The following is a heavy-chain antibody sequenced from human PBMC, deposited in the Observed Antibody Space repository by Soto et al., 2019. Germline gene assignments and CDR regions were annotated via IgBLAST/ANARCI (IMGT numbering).Heavy chain of an antibody. D-gene: IGHD1-26*01. CDR3: GRGRSGQIVVFY. J-gene: IGHJ4*02. CDR2: IGPESGAT. CDR1: GYSFTGHY. Sequence: SVKVSCKASGYSFTGHYIHWVRQAPEQGPEWMGEIGPESGATRYAQKFQGRVTMTMDTSITTVYMELNNLRPDDTAIYYCGRGRSGQIVVFYWGQGTPVTVSS. V-gene: IGHV1-2*02.